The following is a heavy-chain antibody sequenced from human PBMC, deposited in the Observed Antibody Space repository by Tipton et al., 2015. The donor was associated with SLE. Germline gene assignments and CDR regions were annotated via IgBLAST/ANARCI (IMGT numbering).Heavy chain of an antibody. CDR2: IIPIFGTA. CDR1: GGTFSSYA. CDR3: AASDYDILTGYAFDI. D-gene: IGHD3-9*01. J-gene: IGHJ3*02. Sequence: QSGPEVRKPGSSVKVSCKASGGTFSSYAISWVRQAPGQGLEWMGGIIPIFGTANYAQKFQGRVTITADESTSTAYMELSSLRSEDTAVYYCAASDYDILTGYAFDIWGQGTMVTVSS. V-gene: IGHV1-69*01.